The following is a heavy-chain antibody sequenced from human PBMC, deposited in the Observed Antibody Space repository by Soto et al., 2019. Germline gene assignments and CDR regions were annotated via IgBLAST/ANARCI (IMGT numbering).Heavy chain of an antibody. D-gene: IGHD5-12*01. V-gene: IGHV1-69*01. CDR3: ARALDGYRAFDI. Sequence: QVQLVQSGAEVKKPGSSVKVSCKASGGTFSSYAISWVRQAPGQGLEWMGGIIPIFGTANYAQKFQGRVTNNADGSTSTAYMGLGSLRSEDTAVYYCARALDGYRAFDIWGQGTMVTVSS. CDR2: IIPIFGTA. J-gene: IGHJ3*02. CDR1: GGTFSSYA.